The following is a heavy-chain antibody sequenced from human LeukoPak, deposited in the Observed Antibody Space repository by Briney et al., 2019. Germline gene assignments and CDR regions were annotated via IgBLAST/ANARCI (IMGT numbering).Heavy chain of an antibody. V-gene: IGHV4-39*07. J-gene: IGHJ6*03. CDR3: ARGYCSGGSCYSYYYYNYMDV. CDR2: IYYSGST. D-gene: IGHD2-15*01. CDR1: GGSISSSSYY. Sequence: SETLSLTCTVSGGSISSSSYYWGWIRQPPGKGLEWIGSIYYSGSTYYNPSLKSRVTISVDTSKNQFSLKLSSVTAADTAVYYCARGYCSGGSCYSYYYYNYMDVWGKGTTVTVSS.